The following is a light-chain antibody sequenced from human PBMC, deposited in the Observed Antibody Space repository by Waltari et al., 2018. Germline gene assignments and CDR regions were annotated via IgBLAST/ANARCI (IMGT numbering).Light chain of an antibody. CDR2: VNSDGSL. CDR1: SGHSNHI. J-gene: IGLJ3*02. V-gene: IGLV4-69*01. Sequence: QLVLTQSPSASASLGASVKLTCTLDSGHSNHIVAWLQRRPEKGPRYLMKVNSDGSLTKGDDIPDRFSGSSSGPERYLTISSLQSEDEADYYCQTGGHGTWVFGGGTKLTVV. CDR3: QTGGHGTWV.